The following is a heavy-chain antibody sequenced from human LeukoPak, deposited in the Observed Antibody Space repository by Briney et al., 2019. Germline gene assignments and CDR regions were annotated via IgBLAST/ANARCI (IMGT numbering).Heavy chain of an antibody. J-gene: IGHJ3*02. CDR2: ISRSGSTR. CDR1: GFTFSACE. CDR3: ARVATMVRVPLYASDI. D-gene: IGHD3-10*01. Sequence: GGSLRLSCAISGFTFSACELTWVRQAPGKGLEWVSYISRSGSTRYYADSVKGRFTISRDNAKNSLYLQMNSLRAEDTAVYYCARVATMVRVPLYASDIWGQGTMVSVSS. V-gene: IGHV3-48*03.